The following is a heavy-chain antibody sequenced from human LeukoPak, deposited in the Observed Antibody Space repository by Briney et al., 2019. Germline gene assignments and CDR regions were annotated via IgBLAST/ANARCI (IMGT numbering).Heavy chain of an antibody. CDR1: GGSLSSYY. D-gene: IGHD2-15*01. Sequence: SETLSLTCTVWGGSLSSYYWSWIRPPPGKGLEGIGYIYYWGSTIHNPSLKSRVTISVDTSKNQFSLKLSSVTAADTAVYYCARGQRDRAYRSGGSCSRFDPWGQGTLVTVSS. J-gene: IGHJ5*02. V-gene: IGHV4-59*01. CDR2: IYYWGST. CDR3: ARGQRDRAYRSGGSCSRFDP.